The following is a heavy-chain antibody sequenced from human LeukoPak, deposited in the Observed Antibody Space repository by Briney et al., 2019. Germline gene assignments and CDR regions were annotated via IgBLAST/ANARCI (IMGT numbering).Heavy chain of an antibody. V-gene: IGHV1-2*02. Sequence: ASVKVSCKASGYTFTGYYMHWVRQAPGQGLEWMGWINPNSGGTNYAQRFQGRVTMTTDTSTSTAYMELRSLRSDDTAVYYCARTMTTVTTSDAFDIWGQGTMVTVSS. CDR1: GYTFTGYY. CDR3: ARTMTTVTTSDAFDI. J-gene: IGHJ3*02. CDR2: INPNSGGT. D-gene: IGHD4-17*01.